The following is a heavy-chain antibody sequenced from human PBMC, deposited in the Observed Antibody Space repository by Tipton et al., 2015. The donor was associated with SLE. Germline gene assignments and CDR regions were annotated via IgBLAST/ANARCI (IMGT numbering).Heavy chain of an antibody. Sequence: TLSLTCAVYGGSFSGYYWTWIRQPPGKGLEWIGEINHSGSTNYNPSLKSRVTISVDTSKKEFSLNLTSVTAADTAVYYCARGWAVAGPLAFDYWGQGILATVSS. CDR1: GGSFSGYY. CDR3: ARGWAVAGPLAFDY. V-gene: IGHV4-34*01. J-gene: IGHJ4*02. D-gene: IGHD6-19*01. CDR2: INHSGST.